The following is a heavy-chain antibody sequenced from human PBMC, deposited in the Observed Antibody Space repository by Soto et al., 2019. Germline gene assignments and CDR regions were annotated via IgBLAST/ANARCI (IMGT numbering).Heavy chain of an antibody. Sequence: QVQLVESGGGVVQPGRSLRLSCAAAGFTFSVYGMHWVRQAPGKGLEWVAVISHDVTNKFYADSVKGRFTISRDNSRNTLYLQRNTLRSDDTAFYYCAKKPPGDWVAMFGYWGQGTLVTVSS. D-gene: IGHD2-21*02. V-gene: IGHV3-30*18. CDR2: ISHDVTNK. CDR3: AKKPPGDWVAMFGY. J-gene: IGHJ4*02. CDR1: GFTFSVYG.